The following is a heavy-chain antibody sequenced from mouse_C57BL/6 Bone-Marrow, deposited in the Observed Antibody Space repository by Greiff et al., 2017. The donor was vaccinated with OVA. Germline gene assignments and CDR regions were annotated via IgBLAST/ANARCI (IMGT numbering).Heavy chain of an antibody. CDR2: IYPRSGNT. Sequence: VQVVESGAELARPGASVKLSCKASGYTFTSYGISWVKQRTGQGLEWIGEIYPRSGNTYYNEKFKGKATLTADKSSSTAYMELRSLTSEDSAVYFCASGTTVVGGYWGQGTTLTVSS. CDR3: ASGTTVVGGY. J-gene: IGHJ2*01. D-gene: IGHD1-1*01. V-gene: IGHV1-81*01. CDR1: GYTFTSYG.